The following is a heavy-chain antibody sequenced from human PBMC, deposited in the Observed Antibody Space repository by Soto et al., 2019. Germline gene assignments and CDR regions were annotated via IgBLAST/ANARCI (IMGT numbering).Heavy chain of an antibody. Sequence: LSLTCTVSGGSISSSSYYWGWIRQRPGKGLEWIGSIYHSGSTYYNPSLKSRVTISVDTSKNQFSLKLSSVTAADTAVYYCARDKYYYDSSGYYYGGDIDYWGQGTLVTVS. CDR1: GGSISSSSYY. CDR3: ARDKYYYDSSGYYYGGDIDY. D-gene: IGHD3-22*01. V-gene: IGHV4-39*07. CDR2: IYHSGST. J-gene: IGHJ4*02.